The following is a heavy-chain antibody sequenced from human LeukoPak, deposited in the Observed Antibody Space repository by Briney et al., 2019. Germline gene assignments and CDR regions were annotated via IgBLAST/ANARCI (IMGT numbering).Heavy chain of an antibody. CDR2: IYPGDSDT. CDR1: GYNFTNYW. CDR3: ARSAKIYGSGSYYNYFDY. D-gene: IGHD3-10*01. Sequence: GESLKISCKGSGYNFTNYWIGWVRQMPGKGLEWMGIIYPGDSDTRYSPSFQGQVTISADKSISTAYLQWSSLKASDTAMYYCARSAKIYGSGSYYNYFDYWGQGTLVTVSS. V-gene: IGHV5-51*01. J-gene: IGHJ4*02.